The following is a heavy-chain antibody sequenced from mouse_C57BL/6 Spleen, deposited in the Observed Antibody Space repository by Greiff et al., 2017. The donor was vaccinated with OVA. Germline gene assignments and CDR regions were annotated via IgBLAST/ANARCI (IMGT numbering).Heavy chain of an antibody. V-gene: IGHV5-4*01. Sequence: EVKLVESGGGLVKPGGSLKLSCAASGFTFSSYAMSWVRQTPEKRLEWVATISDGGSYTYYPDNVKGRFTISRDNAKNNLYLQMSHLKSEDTAMYYGARDWGYYGSSFPFDYWGQGTTLTVSS. D-gene: IGHD1-1*01. CDR2: ISDGGSYT. J-gene: IGHJ2*01. CDR3: ARDWGYYGSSFPFDY. CDR1: GFTFSSYA.